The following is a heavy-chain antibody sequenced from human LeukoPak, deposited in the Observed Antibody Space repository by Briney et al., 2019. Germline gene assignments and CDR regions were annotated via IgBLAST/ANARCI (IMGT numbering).Heavy chain of an antibody. CDR3: AKDFGIVATIWAFDY. CDR2: ISSSSSTI. D-gene: IGHD5-12*01. Sequence: PGGSLRLSCAASGFTFSSYSMNWVRQAPGKGLEWVSYISSSSSTIYYADSVKGRFTISRDNSKNTLYLQMNSLRAEDTAVYYCAKDFGIVATIWAFDYWGQGTLVTVSS. J-gene: IGHJ4*02. CDR1: GFTFSSYS. V-gene: IGHV3-48*01.